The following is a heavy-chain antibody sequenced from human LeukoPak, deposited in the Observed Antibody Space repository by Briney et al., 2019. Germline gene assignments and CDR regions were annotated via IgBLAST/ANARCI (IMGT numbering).Heavy chain of an antibody. Sequence: GASVKVSCKASGYTFTNYGITWVRQAPGQGLEWMGWINNYSANTLYAHNIQGRVTMTTDTSTTTAYMELRSLRFDDTAVYYCARGNTMVPDSWGQGTLATVSS. J-gene: IGHJ5*01. V-gene: IGHV1-18*04. CDR1: GYTFTNYG. D-gene: IGHD3-10*01. CDR2: INNYSANT. CDR3: ARGNTMVPDS.